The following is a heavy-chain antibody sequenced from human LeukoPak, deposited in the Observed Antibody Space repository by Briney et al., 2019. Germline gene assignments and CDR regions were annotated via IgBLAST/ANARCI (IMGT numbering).Heavy chain of an antibody. CDR1: GGSISDSFEHY. CDR2: VHHTGRT. Sequence: PSETLSLTRVVSGGSISDSFEHYWCWVRQPPGKGFEWIAEVHHTGRTIYSPSFARRVTISPDTSTNQVSLKLTSVTAADTAVYYCASVSSFGVVSPNSMDVWGQGTTVTVSS. V-gene: IGHV4-4*02. D-gene: IGHD3-3*01. J-gene: IGHJ6*02. CDR3: ASVSSFGVVSPNSMDV.